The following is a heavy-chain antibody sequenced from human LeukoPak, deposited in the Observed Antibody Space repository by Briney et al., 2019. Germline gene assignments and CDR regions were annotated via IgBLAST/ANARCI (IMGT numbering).Heavy chain of an antibody. CDR3: ARVGHYDIFSGSPSDAIDI. J-gene: IGHJ3*02. CDR1: GGSISNGSYY. V-gene: IGHV4-30-4*01. Sequence: PSQTLSLTCIVSGGSISNGSYYWGWIRQPPGKGLEWIGSIYYSGSAYYNPSLKSRVTISVDTSKNQFSLKLTSVTAADTAVYSWARVGHYDIFSGSPSDAIDICCQGAMVIAAS. CDR2: IYYSGSA. D-gene: IGHD3-9*01.